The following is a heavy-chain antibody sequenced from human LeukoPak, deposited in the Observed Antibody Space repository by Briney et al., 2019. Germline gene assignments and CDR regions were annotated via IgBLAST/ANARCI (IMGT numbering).Heavy chain of an antibody. D-gene: IGHD2-2*01. V-gene: IGHV1-18*04. CDR2: VSTYNGNT. J-gene: IGHJ4*02. Sequence: GPSVKVSRKGSGYNFDRYGVNWVRQAPGQGREWVGWVSTYNGNTFYAQKFEGRVSMTTDTSTNTVYMDLRTLRSDVTSVYYGARDLEPCRNIICSNSAYWGQGTLVTVSS. CDR1: GYNFDRYG. CDR3: ARDLEPCRNIICSNSAY.